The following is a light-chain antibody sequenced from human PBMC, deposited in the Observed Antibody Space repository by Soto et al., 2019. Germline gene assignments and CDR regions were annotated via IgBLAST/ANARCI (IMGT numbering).Light chain of an antibody. J-gene: IGLJ1*01. CDR1: SSDVGGYNY. CDR2: GVS. CDR3: NSYAGSSYV. V-gene: IGLV2-14*01. Sequence: QSVLTQPASVSGSPGQSITISCTGTSSDVGGYNYVSWYQQYPGKAPKLMIYGVSYRPSGVSNRFSGSKSGNTASLTIPGLQAEDEADYYCNSYAGSSYVFGTGTKVTVL.